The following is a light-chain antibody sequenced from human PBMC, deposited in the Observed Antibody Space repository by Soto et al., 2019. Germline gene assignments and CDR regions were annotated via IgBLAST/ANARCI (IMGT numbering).Light chain of an antibody. J-gene: IGKJ4*01. CDR2: DAS. Sequence: DLPMTQSPSSLSASVRDRVTITCQASQDISNFLNWYQQKPGKAPKLLIYDASNLETGVPSRFSGSGSGTDFTFTISSLQPEDIATYYCQQYDNLPLTFGGGTKVEIK. CDR1: QDISNF. CDR3: QQYDNLPLT. V-gene: IGKV1-33*01.